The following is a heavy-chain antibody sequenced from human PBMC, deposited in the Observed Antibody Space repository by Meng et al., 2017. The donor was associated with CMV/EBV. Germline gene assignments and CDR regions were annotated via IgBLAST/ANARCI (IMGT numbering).Heavy chain of an antibody. V-gene: IGHV4-30-4*08. CDR1: GGTIRSGDYY. D-gene: IGHD2-15*01. CDR2: IYYSGST. Sequence: GHGLLSPSTARSRTCTCSGGTIRSGDYYWSWIRQPPRNGLEWIGYIYYSGSTYYDPSLKRRVTISVDTSKNQFSLKLSSVTAADTAVYYCARVYCSGGSCYGNWFDPWGQGTLVTVSS. CDR3: ARVYCSGGSCYGNWFDP. J-gene: IGHJ5*02.